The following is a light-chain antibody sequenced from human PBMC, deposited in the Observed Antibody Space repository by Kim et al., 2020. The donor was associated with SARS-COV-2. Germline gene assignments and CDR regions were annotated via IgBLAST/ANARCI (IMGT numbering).Light chain of an antibody. V-gene: IGKV3-20*01. CDR3: QQYGSSPLT. CDR1: QSVSSSY. Sequence: EIVLTQSPGTLSLSPGERATLSCRASQSVSSSYLAWYQQKPGQAPRLLIYGASSRATGIPDRFSGSGSGTDFTLTISRLEPEDFAVHYCQQYGSSPLTFGGGTKVDIK. CDR2: GAS. J-gene: IGKJ4*01.